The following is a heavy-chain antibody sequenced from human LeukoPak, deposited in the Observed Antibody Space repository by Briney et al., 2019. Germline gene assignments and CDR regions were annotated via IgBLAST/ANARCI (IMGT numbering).Heavy chain of an antibody. CDR3: ASRVEQQPLDAFDI. CDR2: IYYSGST. V-gene: IGHV4-30-4*08. J-gene: IGHJ3*02. Sequence: ASETLSLTCTVSGGSISSGDYFWSWIRQPPGKGLEWIGYIYYSGSTYYNPSLKSRVTISVDTSKNQFSLKLSSVTAADTAVYYCASRVEQQPLDAFDIWGQGTMVTVPS. D-gene: IGHD6-13*01. CDR1: GGSISSGDYF.